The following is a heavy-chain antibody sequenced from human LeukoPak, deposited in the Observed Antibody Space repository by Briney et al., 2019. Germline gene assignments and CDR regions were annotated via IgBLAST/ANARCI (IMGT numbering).Heavy chain of an antibody. CDR1: GYTFTGYY. CDR3: ATLVVTAMYYFDY. CDR2: INPNSGGT. J-gene: IGHJ4*02. Sequence: ASVKVSCKASGYTFTGYYMHWVRQAPGQGLEWMGWINPNSGGTNYAQKFQGRVTMTRDTSTSTAYMELSRLRSDDTAVYYCATLVVTAMYYFDYWGQGTLVTVSS. D-gene: IGHD2-21*02. V-gene: IGHV1-2*02.